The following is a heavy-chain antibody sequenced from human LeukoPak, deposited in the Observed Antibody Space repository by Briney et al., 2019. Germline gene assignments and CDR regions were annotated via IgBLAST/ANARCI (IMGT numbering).Heavy chain of an antibody. Sequence: PGGSLRLSCAASGFTFSSYSMNWVRQVPGKGLEWVSSISSSSSYIYYADSVKGRFTISRDNTKNSLYLQMNSLRAEDTAVYYCARDSSGAVFDYWGQGTLVTVSS. V-gene: IGHV3-21*01. CDR3: ARDSSGAVFDY. CDR1: GFTFSSYS. CDR2: ISSSSSYI. J-gene: IGHJ4*02. D-gene: IGHD2-15*01.